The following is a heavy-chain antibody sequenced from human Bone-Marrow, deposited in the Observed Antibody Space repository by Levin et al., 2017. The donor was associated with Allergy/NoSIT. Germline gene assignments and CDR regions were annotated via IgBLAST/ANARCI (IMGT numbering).Heavy chain of an antibody. CDR2: INDSGNT. CDR3: ARRKSGYYNEVDY. D-gene: IGHD3-22*01. CDR1: GGSFSGYY. V-gene: IGHV4-34*01. Sequence: MASETLSLTCAVYGGSFSGYYWTWIRQSPAKGLEWIGEINDSGNTNYNPSLKSRVTISEATSKNQFSLKLRSVTAADTAVYYCARRKSGYYNEVDYWGQGTLVTVSS. J-gene: IGHJ4*02.